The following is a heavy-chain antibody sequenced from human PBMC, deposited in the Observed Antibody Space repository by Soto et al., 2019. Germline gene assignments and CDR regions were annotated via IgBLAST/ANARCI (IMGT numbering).Heavy chain of an antibody. V-gene: IGHV4-59*01. CDR3: ASMIGDPVLSFDS. CDR2: IFFSGST. CDR1: GGSISSYY. Sequence: QVQLQESGPGLVKPSETLSLTCTVSGGSISSYYWSWIRQPPGKGLEWIGFIFFSGSTSYNPSLKSRVTISIDTSAYQFSLKLNSATAADTAVYYCASMIGDPVLSFDSWGQGTLVAVSS. J-gene: IGHJ5*01. D-gene: IGHD3-10*02.